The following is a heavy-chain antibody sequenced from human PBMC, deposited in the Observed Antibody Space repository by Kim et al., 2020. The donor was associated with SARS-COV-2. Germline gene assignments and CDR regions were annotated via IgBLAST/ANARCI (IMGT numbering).Heavy chain of an antibody. J-gene: IGHJ6*01. Sequence: SETLSLTCAVYGGSFSGYYWSWIRQPPGKGLEWIGEINHSGSTNYNPSLKSRVTISVDTSKNQFSLKLSSVTAADTAVYYCARLQQQLVEYYYYYGMDV. CDR2: INHSGST. CDR3: ARLQQQLVEYYYYYGMDV. D-gene: IGHD6-13*01. CDR1: GGSFSGYY. V-gene: IGHV4-34*01.